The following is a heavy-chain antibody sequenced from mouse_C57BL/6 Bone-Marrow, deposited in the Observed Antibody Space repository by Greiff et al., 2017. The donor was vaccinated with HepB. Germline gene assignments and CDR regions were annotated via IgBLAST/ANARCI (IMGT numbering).Heavy chain of an antibody. CDR2: ISNGGGST. J-gene: IGHJ4*01. CDR1: GFTFSDYY. D-gene: IGHD1-1*01. Sequence: EVQLVESGGGLVQPGGSLKLSCAASGFTFSDYYMYWVRQTPEKRLEWVAYISNGGGSTYYPDTVKGRFTISRDNAKNTLYLQMSRLKSEDTAMYYCARQDYYGSDYYAMDYWGQGTSVTVSS. V-gene: IGHV5-12*01. CDR3: ARQDYYGSDYYAMDY.